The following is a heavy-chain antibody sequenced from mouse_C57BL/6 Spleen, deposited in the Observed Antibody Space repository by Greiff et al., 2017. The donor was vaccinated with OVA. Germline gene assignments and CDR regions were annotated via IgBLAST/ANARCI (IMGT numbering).Heavy chain of an antibody. CDR3: ARGLCYDDDDGALDD. V-gene: IGHV1-53*01. J-gene: IGHJ4*01. D-gene: IGHD2-4*01. CDR1: GYTFTSYW. CDR2: INPCNGGT. Sequence: VQLQQSGTELVKPGASVKLSCKASGYTFTSYWMHWVKQRPGQGLEWIGNINPCNGGTYYNEKFKSKATLTVDKSSSTASMQLSSLTSEDSAVLECARGLCYDDDDGALDDWGQGTSVTVSS.